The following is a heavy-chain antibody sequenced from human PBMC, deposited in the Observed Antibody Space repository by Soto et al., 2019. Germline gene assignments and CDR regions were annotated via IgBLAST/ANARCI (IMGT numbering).Heavy chain of an antibody. CDR2: IIPIFGTA. CDR1: GGTFSSYT. D-gene: IGHD5-12*01. CDR3: ARGNHRWLQLWYFDL. Sequence: QVQLVXSGAEVKXXXXXVTVSCKASGGTFSSYTISWVRQAPGQGLEWMGGIIPIFGTANYAQKFQGRVRITADESTSTAYMELSSLRSEDTAVYYCARGNHRWLQLWYFDLWGRGTLVTVSS. V-gene: IGHV1-69*12. J-gene: IGHJ2*01.